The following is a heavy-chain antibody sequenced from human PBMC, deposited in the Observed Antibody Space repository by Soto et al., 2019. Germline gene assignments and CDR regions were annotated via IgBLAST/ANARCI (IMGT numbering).Heavy chain of an antibody. CDR3: ARGAQGFFPVSGIYFYFDH. D-gene: IGHD3-22*01. Sequence: WASVKVSCKTSGYIFTDHLIHWVRQSPGQGLQWVGWVHPDSGGTNVAQAFQDRVTMTADTSITTAYMDLARLRPDDTAIFYCARGAQGFFPVSGIYFYFDHWGQGTPVTV. CDR2: VHPDSGGT. CDR1: GYIFTDHL. V-gene: IGHV1-2*02. J-gene: IGHJ4*02.